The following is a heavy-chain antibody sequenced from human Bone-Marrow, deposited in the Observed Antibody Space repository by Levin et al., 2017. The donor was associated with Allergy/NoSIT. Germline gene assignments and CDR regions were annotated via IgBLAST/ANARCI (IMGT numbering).Heavy chain of an antibody. CDR1: GGSISSAYHY. D-gene: IGHD3-10*01. CDR2: IFSSGDT. Sequence: SETLSLTCTVSGGSISSAYHYWTWIRHHPGKGLEWIGHIFSSGDTYYNPSLKSRVSISLDTSKNQFSLKLSSVTAADTAVYYCARDCVEFGPGWFDPWGQGTLVTVSS. J-gene: IGHJ5*02. CDR3: ARDCVEFGPGWFDP. V-gene: IGHV4-31*03.